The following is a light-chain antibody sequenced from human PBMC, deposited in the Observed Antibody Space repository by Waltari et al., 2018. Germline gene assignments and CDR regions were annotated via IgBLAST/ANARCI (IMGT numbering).Light chain of an antibody. CDR2: TNN. V-gene: IGLV1-47*01. CDR3: AAFDDTLGGHYV. CDR1: HSNIGTNS. Sequence: QSVLTQSPSASATPGQTLTISCSGSHSNIGTNSVPCVQQVPGTAPKLLIHTNNQRPSGVPDRFSGSKSGTSASLAISGLRSEDEADYYCAAFDDTLGGHYVFGPGTKVTVL. J-gene: IGLJ1*01.